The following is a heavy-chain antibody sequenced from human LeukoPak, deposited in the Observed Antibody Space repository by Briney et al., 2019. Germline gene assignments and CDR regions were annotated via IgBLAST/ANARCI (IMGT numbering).Heavy chain of an antibody. CDR1: GGSFSGYY. Sequence: PSETLSLTCAVYGGSFSGYYWSWIRQPPGKGLEWIGEINHSGSTNYNPSLKSRVTISVDTSKNQFSLKLSSVTAADTAVYYCARLVPLLASGSYSLLHYYFYYMDVWGKGTTVAVSS. CDR3: ARLVPLLASGSYSLLHYYFYYMDV. J-gene: IGHJ6*03. V-gene: IGHV4-34*01. CDR2: INHSGST. D-gene: IGHD3-10*01.